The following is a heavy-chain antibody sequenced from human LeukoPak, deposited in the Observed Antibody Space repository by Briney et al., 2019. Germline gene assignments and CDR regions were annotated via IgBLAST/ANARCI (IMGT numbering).Heavy chain of an antibody. CDR1: GYNFTNYY. V-gene: IGHV1-2*02. CDR2: INPNSGAT. CDR3: ARKWVRGVISTDY. D-gene: IGHD3-10*01. Sequence: ASVKVSCKASGYNFTNYYIHWVRQAPGQGLEWMRWINPNSGATNSAQKFQGKVMMTRDTSISTAYMELSRLRSDDTAVYYCARKWVRGVISTDYWGQGTLVTVSS. J-gene: IGHJ4*02.